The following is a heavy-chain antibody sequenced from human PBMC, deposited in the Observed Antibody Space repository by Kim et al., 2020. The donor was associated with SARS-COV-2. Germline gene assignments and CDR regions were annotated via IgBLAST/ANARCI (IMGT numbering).Heavy chain of an antibody. CDR2: ISAYNGNT. D-gene: IGHD3-3*01. CDR3: ARGARITIFGVVSSYYYGMDV. Sequence: ASVKVSCKASGYTFTSYGISWVRQAPGQGLEWMGWISAYNGNTNYAQKLQGGVTMTTDTSTSTAYMELRSLRSDDTAVYYCARGARITIFGVVSSYYYGMDVWGQGTTVTVSS. J-gene: IGHJ6*02. V-gene: IGHV1-18*01. CDR1: GYTFTSYG.